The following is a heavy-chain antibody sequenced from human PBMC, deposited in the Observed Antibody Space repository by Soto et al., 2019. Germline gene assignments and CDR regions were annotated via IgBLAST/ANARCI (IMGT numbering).Heavy chain of an antibody. CDR2: IIPIFGTA. CDR1: GGTFSSYA. J-gene: IGHJ4*02. D-gene: IGHD5-18*01. Sequence: SVKVSFKASGGTFSSYAISWVRQAPGQGLEWMGGIIPIFGTANYAQKFQGRVTITADESTSTAYMELSSLRSEDTAVYYCARDQRGGYSYDYYFDYWGQGTLVTVSS. CDR3: ARDQRGGYSYDYYFDY. V-gene: IGHV1-69*13.